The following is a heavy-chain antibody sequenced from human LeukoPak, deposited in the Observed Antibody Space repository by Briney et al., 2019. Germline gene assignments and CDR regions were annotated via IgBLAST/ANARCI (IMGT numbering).Heavy chain of an antibody. Sequence: DPGGSLRLSCAASGFTFDDYAMHWVRQTPGKGLEWVSGITGNSGGIGYADSVKGRFTISRDNAKNSLYLQMNSLRAEDTAVYYCAELGITMIGGVWGKGTTVTISS. CDR2: ITGNSGGI. J-gene: IGHJ6*04. CDR3: AELGITMIGGV. D-gene: IGHD3-10*02. CDR1: GFTFDDYA. V-gene: IGHV3-9*01.